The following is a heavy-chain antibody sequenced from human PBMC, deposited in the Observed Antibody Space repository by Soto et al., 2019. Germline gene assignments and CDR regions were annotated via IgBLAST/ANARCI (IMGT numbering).Heavy chain of an antibody. Sequence: QVQLVQSGAEMKEPGDSVRVSCEASGYTFTSYYIHWVRQAPGQGLEWIGWINPKFGDTTYAQDFQGRVYMTRDMYISTVYMELSRLTSDDPAIYYCARNMDYYYGPGSGNGHGFWGQGTTVTVFS. CDR3: ARNMDYYYGPGSGNGHGF. V-gene: IGHV1-2*02. CDR1: GYTFTSYY. CDR2: INPKFGDT. J-gene: IGHJ6*02. D-gene: IGHD3-10*01.